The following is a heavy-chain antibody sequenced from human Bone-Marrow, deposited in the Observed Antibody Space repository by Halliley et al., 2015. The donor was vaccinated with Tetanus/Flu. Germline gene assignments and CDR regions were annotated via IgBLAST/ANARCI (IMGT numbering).Heavy chain of an antibody. V-gene: IGHV1-18*01. J-gene: IGHJ4*02. D-gene: IGHD5-18*01. CDR2: ISAYNGNT. CDR3: ARDPPADAALVFDY. Sequence: MGGISAYNGNTKYAQKGQGRVTMTTDTSTSTAYMELRSLRSDDTAIYYCARDPPADAALVFDYWGQGTLVTVSS.